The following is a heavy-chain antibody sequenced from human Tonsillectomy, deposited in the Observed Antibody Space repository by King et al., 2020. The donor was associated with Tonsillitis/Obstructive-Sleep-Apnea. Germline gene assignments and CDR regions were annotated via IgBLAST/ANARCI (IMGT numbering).Heavy chain of an antibody. CDR2: ISWNSGSI. D-gene: IGHD2-2*01. V-gene: IGHV3-9*01. J-gene: IGHJ4*02. CDR1: GFTFDDYA. Sequence: VQLVESGGGLVQPGRSLRLSCAASGFTFDDYAMHWVRQAPGKGPEWVSGISWNSGSIGYADSVKGRFTISRDNAKNSLYLQMNSLRAEDTALYYCAKGTCSSTSCPLDYWGQGTLVTVSS. CDR3: AKGTCSSTSCPLDY.